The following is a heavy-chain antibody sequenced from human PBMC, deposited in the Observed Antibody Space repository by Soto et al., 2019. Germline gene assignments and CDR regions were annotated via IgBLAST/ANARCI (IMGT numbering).Heavy chain of an antibody. D-gene: IGHD1-26*01. CDR3: VRGRRGTYHFDY. Sequence: EVQLVESGGGLVQPGGSLRLSCAASGFTVSSSYMTWVRQAPGKGLEWVSIIYSGSSTYYTDSVKGRFTISSDNSKNTLYLQINSLRAEDTAVYYCVRGRRGTYHFDYWGQGTLVTVSS. CDR2: IYSGSST. V-gene: IGHV3-66*01. J-gene: IGHJ4*02. CDR1: GFTVSSSY.